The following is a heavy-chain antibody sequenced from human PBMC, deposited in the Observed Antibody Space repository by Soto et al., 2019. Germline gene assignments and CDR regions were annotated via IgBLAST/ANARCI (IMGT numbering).Heavy chain of an antibody. Sequence: EVQLLESGGGLVQPGGSLRLSCAASGFTFNNYAMTWVRQAPGKGLEWVSAISGGGDTTSYADSVKGRFTVSRDGSKNTLYLLMTSLRAEDTALYYCAKGRVGSGSLTPRVDFWGQGTLVTVSS. J-gene: IGHJ4*02. CDR1: GFTFNNYA. CDR3: AKGRVGSGSLTPRVDF. D-gene: IGHD3-10*01. CDR2: ISGGGDTT. V-gene: IGHV3-23*01.